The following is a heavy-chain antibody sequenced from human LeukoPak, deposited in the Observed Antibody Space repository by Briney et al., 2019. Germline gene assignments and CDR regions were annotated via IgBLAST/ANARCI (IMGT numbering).Heavy chain of an antibody. J-gene: IGHJ5*02. CDR2: INPSGGST. V-gene: IGHV1-46*01. Sequence: GASVKVSCKASGYTFTGYYMHWVRQAPGQGLEWMGIINPSGGSTSYAQKFQGRVTMTRDTSTSTVYMELSSLRSEDTAVYYCAREGGDSSGESSRWFDPWGQGTLVTVSS. CDR3: AREGGDSSGESSRWFDP. CDR1: GYTFTGYY. D-gene: IGHD3-22*01.